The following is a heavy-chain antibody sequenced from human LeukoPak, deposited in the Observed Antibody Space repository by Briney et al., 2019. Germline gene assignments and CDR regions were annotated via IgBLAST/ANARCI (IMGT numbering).Heavy chain of an antibody. CDR3: ARRDGWFDP. V-gene: IGHV4-38-2*01. D-gene: IGHD5-24*01. Sequence: PSETLSLTCAVSGYSISSCYYWGWIRQPPGKGLEWIGSIYHSGSTYYNPSLKSRVTISVDTSKNQFSLKLSSVTAADTAVYYCARRDGWFDPWGQGTLVTVSS. CDR1: GYSISSCYY. CDR2: IYHSGST. J-gene: IGHJ5*02.